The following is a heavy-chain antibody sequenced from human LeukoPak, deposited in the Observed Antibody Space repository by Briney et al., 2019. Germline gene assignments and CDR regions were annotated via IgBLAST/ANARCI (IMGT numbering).Heavy chain of an antibody. CDR2: ISAYNGNT. J-gene: IGHJ4*01. CDR1: GHTFTSYG. CDR3: AIERQSLVLGY. Sequence: ASVKVSYKASGHTFTSYGISWVRQAPGQGLGWMGWISAYNGNTNYAQKLQGRVTMTTDTSTSTAYMELRSLRSDDTDVYYCAIERQSLVLGYWGQGTLVTVSS. D-gene: IGHD6-19*01. V-gene: IGHV1-18*01.